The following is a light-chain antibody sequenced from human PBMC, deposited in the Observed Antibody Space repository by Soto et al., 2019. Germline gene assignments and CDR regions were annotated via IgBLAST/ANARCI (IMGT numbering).Light chain of an antibody. J-gene: IGLJ2*01. Sequence: QSVMTQPPSVSAAPGQKVTISCSGSSSNIGGNSVSWYQQLPGTAPKLVISEVSNRPSGVSHRFSGSRSGNTASLTISGLQAEDEADYHCSSYTSRTTPVFGGGTKVTVL. CDR1: SSNIGGNS. CDR2: EVS. V-gene: IGLV2-14*01. CDR3: SSYTSRTTPV.